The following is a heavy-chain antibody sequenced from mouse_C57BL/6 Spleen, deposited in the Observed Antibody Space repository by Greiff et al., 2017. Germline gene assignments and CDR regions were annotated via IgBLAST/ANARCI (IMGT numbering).Heavy chain of an antibody. CDR1: GYTFTSYW. Sequence: QVQLQQPGAELVKPGASVKLSCKASGYTFTSYWMQWVKQRPGQGLEWIGEIDPSDSYTNYNQKFKGKATLSVDKSSSTAYMQLSSLTSEDSAVYYCAIYCYYPAAYFDVWGTGTTVTGSS. D-gene: IGHD2-3*01. CDR2: IDPSDSYT. V-gene: IGHV1-50*01. CDR3: AIYCYYPAAYFDV. J-gene: IGHJ1*03.